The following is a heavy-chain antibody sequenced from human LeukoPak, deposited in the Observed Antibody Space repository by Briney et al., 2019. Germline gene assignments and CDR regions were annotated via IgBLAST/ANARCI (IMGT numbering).Heavy chain of an antibody. CDR1: GYTFTSYG. CDR3: ARDGVGATETWGAYYYYGMDV. J-gene: IGHJ6*02. V-gene: IGHV1-18*01. CDR2: ISAYNGNT. D-gene: IGHD1-26*01. Sequence: GASVKVSCKASGYTFTSYGISWVRQAPGQGLEWMGWISAYNGNTNYAQKLQGRVTMTTDTSTSTAYMELRSLRSDDTAVYYCARDGVGATETWGAYYYYGMDVWGQGTTVTVSS.